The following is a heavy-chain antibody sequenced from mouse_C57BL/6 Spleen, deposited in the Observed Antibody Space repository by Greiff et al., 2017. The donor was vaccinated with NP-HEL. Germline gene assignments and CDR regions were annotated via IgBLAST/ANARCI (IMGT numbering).Heavy chain of an antibody. CDR1: GYTFTSYD. Sequence: QVQLQQSGPELVKPGASVKLSCKASGYTFTSYDINWVKQRPGQGLEWIGWIYPRDGSNKYNEKFKGKATLTGDTSSSTAYMELHSLTSEDSAVYFCARGAESTAQATGFAYWGQGTLVTVSA. J-gene: IGHJ3*01. CDR3: ARGAESTAQATGFAY. D-gene: IGHD3-2*02. CDR2: IYPRDGSN. V-gene: IGHV1-85*01.